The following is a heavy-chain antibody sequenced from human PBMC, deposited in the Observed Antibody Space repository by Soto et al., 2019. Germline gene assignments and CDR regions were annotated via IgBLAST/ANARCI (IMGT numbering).Heavy chain of an antibody. D-gene: IGHD4-17*01. Sequence: GGSLRLSCAASELPFSSYSMNWVRKAPGKGLEWVSSISSSSSYIYYADSVKGRFTISRDNAKNSLYLQMNSLRAEDTAVYYCARAGNPDIFDYGDYEIYFQHWGQGTLVTVSS. CDR3: ARAGNPDIFDYGDYEIYFQH. CDR2: ISSSSSYI. J-gene: IGHJ1*01. V-gene: IGHV3-21*01. CDR1: ELPFSSYS.